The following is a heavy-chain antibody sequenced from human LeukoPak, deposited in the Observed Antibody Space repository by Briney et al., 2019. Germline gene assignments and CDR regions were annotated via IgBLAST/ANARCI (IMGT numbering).Heavy chain of an antibody. V-gene: IGHV4-38-2*02. J-gene: IGHJ4*02. CDR2: IYHSGNT. CDR3: ARATGGYSSSWYRGDLDY. D-gene: IGHD6-13*01. Sequence: SETLSLTCTVSGYSISSGNYWGWIRQPPGKGLEWIGSIYHSGNTDYKPSLKSRVTISVDTSKNQFSLKLSSVTAADTAVYYCARATGGYSSSWYRGDLDYWGQGTLVTVSS. CDR1: GYSISSGNY.